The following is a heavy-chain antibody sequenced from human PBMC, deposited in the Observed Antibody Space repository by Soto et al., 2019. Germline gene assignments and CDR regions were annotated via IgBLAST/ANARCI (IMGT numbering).Heavy chain of an antibody. V-gene: IGHV1-69*01. Sequence: QVQLMQSGAEVPKPGSSVKVSCKASGGPFNTFGISWVRQAPGQGLEWMGGIIPKYGTTHYARRFQGRVTITADESTTTAYLELSSLRHDDTAIYYCARTRQRRPVFYVDYWGQGTQISVTS. D-gene: IGHD2-2*01. CDR3: ARTRQRRPVFYVDY. J-gene: IGHJ4*02. CDR1: GGPFNTFG. CDR2: IIPKYGTT.